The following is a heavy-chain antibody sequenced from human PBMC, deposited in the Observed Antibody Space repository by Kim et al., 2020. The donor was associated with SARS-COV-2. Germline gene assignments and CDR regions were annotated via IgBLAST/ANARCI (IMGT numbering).Heavy chain of an antibody. V-gene: IGHV4-4*02. J-gene: IGHJ4*02. CDR1: GGSISSSNW. CDR3: ARLSRGWSYYFDY. Sequence: SETLSLTCAVSGGSISSSNWWGWVRRPPGRGLEWSGEIYHSGSTNYNPSLKSRVTISVDKTKNQFSLLRSSVTAADTAVYYCARLSRGWSYYFDYWGQGILVTVPS. D-gene: IGHD6-19*01. CDR2: IYHSGST.